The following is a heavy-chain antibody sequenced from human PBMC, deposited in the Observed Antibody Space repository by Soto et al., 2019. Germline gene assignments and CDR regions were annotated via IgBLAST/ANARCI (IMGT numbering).Heavy chain of an antibody. D-gene: IGHD2-15*01. CDR2: ISSSSSYT. CDR1: GFSFSDYY. CDR3: ARDLAYCSGCSCYRYDAFDI. V-gene: IGHV3-11*06. J-gene: IGHJ3*02. Sequence: GGYLGLSCAASGFSFSDYYVSWIRQAPGKGLEWVSYISSSSSYTNYADSVKGRFTISRDDAKNSLYLQMNSLRAEYTAVYYCARDLAYCSGCSCYRYDAFDIRGQGTMVTVSS.